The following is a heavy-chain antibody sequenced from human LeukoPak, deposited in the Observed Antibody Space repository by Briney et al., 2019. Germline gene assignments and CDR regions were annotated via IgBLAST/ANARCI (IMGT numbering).Heavy chain of an antibody. V-gene: IGHV3-30*18. CDR3: AKDLVPLPGHNRFDP. CDR2: ISYDGSNK. Sequence: PGRSLRLSCAASGFTFSSFGMHWVRQAPGKGLEWVAVISYDGSNKYYADSVKGRFTISRDNSKNTLYLQMNSLRVEDTAVHYCAKDLVPLPGHNRFDPWGQGTLVTVSS. CDR1: GFTFSSFG. J-gene: IGHJ5*02.